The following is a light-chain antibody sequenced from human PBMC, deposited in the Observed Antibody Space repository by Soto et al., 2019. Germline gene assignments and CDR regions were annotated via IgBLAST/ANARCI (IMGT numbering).Light chain of an antibody. CDR2: TVS. V-gene: IGLV2-14*01. CDR1: SSDVGANIF. J-gene: IGLJ1*01. CDR3: SSFTTDSTYV. Sequence: QSALTQPASVSGSPGQSITISCTGTSSDVGANIFVSWYQQHPGKVPKLMIYTVSIRPSGVSQRFSGSKSGNTASLTISGLQAEDEADYYCSSFTTDSTYVFGTGTKLTVL.